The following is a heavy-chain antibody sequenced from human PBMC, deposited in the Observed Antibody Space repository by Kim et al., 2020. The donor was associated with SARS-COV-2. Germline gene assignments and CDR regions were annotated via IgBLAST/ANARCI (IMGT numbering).Heavy chain of an antibody. CDR2: T. V-gene: IGHV4-30-2*05. CDR3: ARDGDSSGLDY. J-gene: IGHJ4*02. D-gene: IGHD3-22*01. Sequence: TEHNPSLKRRVTLSVDTSKNQFSLKLSSVPAADTAVYYCARDGDSSGLDYWGQGTLVTVSS.